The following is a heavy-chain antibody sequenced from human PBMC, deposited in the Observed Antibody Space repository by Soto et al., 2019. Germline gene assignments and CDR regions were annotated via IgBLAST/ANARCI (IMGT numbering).Heavy chain of an antibody. V-gene: IGHV4-34*01. CDR2: INHSGST. D-gene: IGHD6-19*01. J-gene: IGHJ6*02. CDR3: ARLAGRPYYYYYYGMDV. Sequence: SETLSLTCAVYGGSFSGYYWSWIRQPPGKGPEWIGEINHSGSTNYNPSLKSRVTISVDTSKNQFSLKLSSVTAADTAVYYCARLAGRPYYYYYYGMDVWGQGTTVTVSS. CDR1: GGSFSGYY.